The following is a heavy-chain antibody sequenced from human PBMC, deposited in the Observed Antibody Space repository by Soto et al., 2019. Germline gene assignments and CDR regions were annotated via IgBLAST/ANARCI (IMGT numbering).Heavy chain of an antibody. CDR2: IYPEDSDT. J-gene: IGHJ3*02. CDR1: GYTYPSYW. V-gene: IGHV5-51*07. CDR3: ARRILLWSVRDAFDI. D-gene: IGHD3-10*01. Sequence: PGESLKISCKGFGYTYPSYWIGWVHQMPGKGLEWMGIIYPEDSDTRYSPSFQGQVTISADKSISTAYLQWSSLKASDTAMYYCARRILLWSVRDAFDIWGQGTMVTVSS.